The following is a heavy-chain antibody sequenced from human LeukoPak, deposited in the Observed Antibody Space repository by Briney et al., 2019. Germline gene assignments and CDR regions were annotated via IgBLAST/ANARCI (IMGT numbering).Heavy chain of an antibody. CDR2: IYYSGST. J-gene: IGHJ4*02. CDR3: ARVSYCSTTSCPYYFDY. CDR1: GGSISSYY. D-gene: IGHD2-2*01. V-gene: IGHV4-39*07. Sequence: SETLSLTCTVSGGSISSYYWGWIRQPPGKGLEWIGSIYYSGSTYYNPSLKSRVTISVDTSKNQFSLKLSSVTAADTAVYYCARVSYCSTTSCPYYFDYWGQGTLVTVSS.